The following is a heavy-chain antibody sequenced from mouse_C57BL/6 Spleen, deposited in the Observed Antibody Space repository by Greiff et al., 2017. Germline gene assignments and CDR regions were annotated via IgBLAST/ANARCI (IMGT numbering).Heavy chain of an antibody. J-gene: IGHJ2*01. CDR1: GYTFTSYW. V-gene: IGHV1-69*01. CDR2: IDPSDSYT. Sequence: QVQLQQPGAELVMPGASVKLSCKASGYTFTSYWMHWVKQRPGQGLEWIGEIDPSDSYTNYNQKFKGKSTLTVDKSSSTAYMQLSSLTSEVSAVYYCAREQDFDYWGQGTTLTVSS. CDR3: AREQDFDY.